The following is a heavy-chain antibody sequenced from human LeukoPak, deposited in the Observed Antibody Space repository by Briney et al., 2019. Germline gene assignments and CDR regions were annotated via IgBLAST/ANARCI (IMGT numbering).Heavy chain of an antibody. D-gene: IGHD5-18*01. CDR3: AHGSAAMVTFDY. J-gene: IGHJ4*02. Sequence: ESGPTLVNPTQTLTLTCTFSGFSLSTSGVGVGWIRQPPGKALEWLALIYWNDDKRYSPSLKSRLTITKDTSKNQEVLTMTNMDPVDTATYYCAHGSAAMVTFDYWGQGTLVTVSS. V-gene: IGHV2-5*01. CDR2: IYWNDDK. CDR1: GFSLSTSGVG.